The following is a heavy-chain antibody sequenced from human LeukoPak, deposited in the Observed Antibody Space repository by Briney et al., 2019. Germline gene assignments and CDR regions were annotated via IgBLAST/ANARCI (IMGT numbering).Heavy chain of an antibody. CDR1: GGSISNYY. V-gene: IGHV4-59*08. D-gene: IGHD1-26*01. Sequence: PSETLSLTCAVSGGSISNYYWSWIRQPPGKGLEWIAYIYYSGSTNDSPSLQSRVTIAVDTSKNQLTLKLSSVTAADTAVYYCARQDRSVGTNIYYFDYWGQGILVTVSS. CDR2: IYYSGST. J-gene: IGHJ4*02. CDR3: ARQDRSVGTNIYYFDY.